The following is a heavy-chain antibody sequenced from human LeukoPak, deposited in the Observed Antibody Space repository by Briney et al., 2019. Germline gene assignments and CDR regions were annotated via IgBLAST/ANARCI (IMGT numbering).Heavy chain of an antibody. Sequence: PGGSLRLSCAASGCTFSSYWMYWVLQAPGKGLVWVSRINSDGRTTSYADSVKGRFTISRDNAKNTLHLQMNSLRAEDTAVYYCARDPDCGGDCHLDHWGLGTLVTVSS. CDR2: INSDGRTT. J-gene: IGHJ4*02. CDR1: GCTFSSYW. V-gene: IGHV3-74*01. CDR3: ARDPDCGGDCHLDH. D-gene: IGHD2-21*02.